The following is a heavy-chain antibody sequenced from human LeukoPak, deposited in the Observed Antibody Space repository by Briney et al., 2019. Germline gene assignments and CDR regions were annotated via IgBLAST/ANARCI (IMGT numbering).Heavy chain of an antibody. CDR3: AKPLGWELLSAFDY. Sequence: GGSLRLSCAASGFTVSSNYMSWVRQAPGKGLEWVSVIYSGGSTYYADSVKGRFTIPRDSSKNTLYLQMNSLRAEDTAVYYCAKPLGWELLSAFDYWGQGTLVTVSS. D-gene: IGHD1-26*01. CDR1: GFTVSSNY. J-gene: IGHJ4*02. V-gene: IGHV3-53*01. CDR2: IYSGGST.